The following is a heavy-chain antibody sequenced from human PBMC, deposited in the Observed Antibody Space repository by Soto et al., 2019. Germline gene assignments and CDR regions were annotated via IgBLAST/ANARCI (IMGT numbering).Heavy chain of an antibody. CDR1: GFTFSSYS. CDR2: ISSSSSTI. D-gene: IGHD2-15*01. CDR3: ARGYCSGGSCYSVPHDY. J-gene: IGHJ4*02. V-gene: IGHV3-48*01. Sequence: EVQLVESGGGLVQPGGSLRLSCAASGFTFSSYSMNWVLQAPGKGLEWVSYISSSSSTIYYADSLKGRFTISRDNAKNSLYLHMNSLRAEDTAVYYCARGYCSGGSCYSVPHDYWGKGTLVPVAS.